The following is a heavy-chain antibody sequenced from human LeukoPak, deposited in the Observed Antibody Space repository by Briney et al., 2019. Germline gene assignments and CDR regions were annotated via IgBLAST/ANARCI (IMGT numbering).Heavy chain of an antibody. V-gene: IGHV1-2*02. J-gene: IGHJ4*02. CDR1: GYTFTGYY. CDR3: ARDASRGAGGILDY. D-gene: IGHD5-18*01. CDR2: INPNSGGT. Sequence: ASVKVSCKASGYTFTGYYMHWVRQAPGQGLEWMGWINPNSGGTNYAQKFQGRVTMTRDTSISTAYMELSRLRSDDTAVYYCARDASRGAGGILDYWGQGTLVTVSS.